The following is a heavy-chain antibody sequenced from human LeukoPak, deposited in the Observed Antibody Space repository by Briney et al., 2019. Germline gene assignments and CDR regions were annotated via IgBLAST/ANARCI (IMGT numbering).Heavy chain of an antibody. CDR1: GGSISTYY. Sequence: PSETLSLTCTVSGGSISTYYWTWIRQPAGQGLEWIGRISTSGSTSYNPSLKSRVTMSVDTSKKQFSLKLSSVTAADTAVYYCARGREDNWNLFDCWGQGTLVTVSS. CDR3: ARGREDNWNLFDC. J-gene: IGHJ4*02. CDR2: ISTSGST. V-gene: IGHV4-4*07. D-gene: IGHD1-20*01.